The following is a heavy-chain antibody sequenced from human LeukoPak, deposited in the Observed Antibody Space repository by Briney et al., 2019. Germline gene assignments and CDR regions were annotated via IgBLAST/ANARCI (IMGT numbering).Heavy chain of an antibody. CDR1: GFTLSDSA. D-gene: IGHD1-26*01. Sequence: AGGSLRLSCAASGFTLSDSAIHWVRQASGKGLEWVGLIDRPAKSYATAYGASVGGRFTISRDDSKNTAYLQMDSLKTEDTALYYCTRDRGTYNWIDPWGQGTLVTVSS. J-gene: IGHJ5*02. V-gene: IGHV3-73*01. CDR2: IDRPAKSYAT. CDR3: TRDRGTYNWIDP.